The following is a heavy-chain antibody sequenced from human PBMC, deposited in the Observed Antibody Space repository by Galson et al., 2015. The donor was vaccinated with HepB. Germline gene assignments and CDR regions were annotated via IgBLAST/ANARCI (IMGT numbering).Heavy chain of an antibody. J-gene: IGHJ3*02. CDR3: AKDEKLWFGELGI. CDR1: GFTFSSYA. Sequence: SLRLSCAASGFTFSSYAMSWVRQAPGKGLEWVSAISGSGGSTYYADSVKGRFTISRDNSKNTLYLQMNSLRAEDTAVYYCAKDEKLWFGELGIWGQGTMVTVSS. D-gene: IGHD3-10*01. V-gene: IGHV3-23*01. CDR2: ISGSGGST.